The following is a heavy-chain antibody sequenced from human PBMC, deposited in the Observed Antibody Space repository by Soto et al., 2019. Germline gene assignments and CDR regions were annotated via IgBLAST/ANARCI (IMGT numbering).Heavy chain of an antibody. Sequence: QVQLVQSGPEVKKPGASVRGSCKASGYTFNNFAINWVRQAPGQGLEWLGWISPYNGETEYAQKFQGRVIMTTDAATSITYLEVRSLRSDETAVYYCARQQTRWLKDAFDIWGQGTMVIVSS. CDR2: ISPYNGET. D-gene: IGHD5-12*01. V-gene: IGHV1-18*01. CDR3: ARQQTRWLKDAFDI. CDR1: GYTFNNFA. J-gene: IGHJ3*02.